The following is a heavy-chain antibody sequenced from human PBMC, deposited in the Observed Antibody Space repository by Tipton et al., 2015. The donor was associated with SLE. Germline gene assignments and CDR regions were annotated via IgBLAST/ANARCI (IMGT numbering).Heavy chain of an antibody. J-gene: IGHJ4*02. Sequence: TLSLTCTVSGGSISSSRYYWGWIRQPPGKGLEWIGIISYSGSTYYNPSLKSRVTISVDTSKNQFSLMLSSVTAADTAVYYCARVDGATGRDSWGQGTLVTVSS. CDR2: ISYSGST. D-gene: IGHD5-12*01. V-gene: IGHV4-39*07. CDR1: GGSISSSRYY. CDR3: ARVDGATGRDS.